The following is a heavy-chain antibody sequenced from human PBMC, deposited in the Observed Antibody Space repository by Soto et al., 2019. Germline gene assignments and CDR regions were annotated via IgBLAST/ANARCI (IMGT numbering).Heavy chain of an antibody. Sequence: QVQLVQSGTEVKKPGASVKVSCKASGYIFTTYGISWVRQAPGQGLEWMGWISAYNGDTNYAQKFRGRVTMTTDTPTSTAYMELRSLRSDDTAVYYCARDRSGCVFEDWGQGALVTVSS. CDR3: ARDRSGCVFED. D-gene: IGHD6-19*01. V-gene: IGHV1-18*01. J-gene: IGHJ1*01. CDR2: ISAYNGDT. CDR1: GYIFTTYG.